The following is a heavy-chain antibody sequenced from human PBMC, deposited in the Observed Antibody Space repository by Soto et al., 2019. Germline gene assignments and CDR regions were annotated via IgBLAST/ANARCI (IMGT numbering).Heavy chain of an antibody. CDR2: IYPSDSDT. CDR1: GYTFTIYW. J-gene: IGHJ4*02. D-gene: IGHD4-17*01. CDR3: ARPANTVADHFDL. V-gene: IGHV5-51*01. Sequence: GESLKISCQVSGYTFTIYWIGWVRQMPGKGLEGMGIIYPSDSDTRYSPSFQGQVTISADQSINPAYLQLDSLKASDTAIYYCARPANTVADHFDLWGQGTPVTVSS.